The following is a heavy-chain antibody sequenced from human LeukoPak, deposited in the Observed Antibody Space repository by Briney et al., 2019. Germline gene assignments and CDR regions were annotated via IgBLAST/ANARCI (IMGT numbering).Heavy chain of an antibody. CDR3: ARDGDSYGLPLILPGY. V-gene: IGHV1-18*01. J-gene: IGHJ4*02. D-gene: IGHD5-18*01. Sequence: ASVKVSCKASGYTFTSYGISWVRQAPGQGLEWMGWISAYNGNTNYAQKPQGRVTMTTDTSTSTAYMELRSLRSDDTAVYYCARDGDSYGLPLILPGYWGQGTLVTVSS. CDR2: ISAYNGNT. CDR1: GYTFTSYG.